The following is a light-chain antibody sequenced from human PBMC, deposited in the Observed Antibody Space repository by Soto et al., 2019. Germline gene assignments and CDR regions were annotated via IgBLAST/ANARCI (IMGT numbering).Light chain of an antibody. V-gene: IGLV6-57*04. CDR1: SGSIASNY. CDR3: QSYHSGNVV. Sequence: NFMLTQPHSVSESPGKTVTISFTRSSGSIASNYVQWYQQRPGSAPTPVIYEDNERPSGAPDRFSGSIDSSSNSASLTISGLKTDDEADYYCQSYHSGNVVFGGGTKLTVL. J-gene: IGLJ2*01. CDR2: EDN.